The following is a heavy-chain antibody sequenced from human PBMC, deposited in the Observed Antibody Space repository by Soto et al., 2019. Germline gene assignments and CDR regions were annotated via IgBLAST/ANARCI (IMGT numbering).Heavy chain of an antibody. CDR3: ARGEGDL. V-gene: IGHV1-46*01. J-gene: IGHJ4*02. Sequence: QVPLVQSGAEVKKPGASVKISCQASGYTFTNYYIYWVRQAPGQGFEWMGIINTDGGYATYSQMFHDRVTMTSDTSASTVYVELSALTSDDAAVYFCARGEGDLWGQGTLVTVSS. CDR1: GYTFTNYY. D-gene: IGHD3-16*01. CDR2: INTDGGYA.